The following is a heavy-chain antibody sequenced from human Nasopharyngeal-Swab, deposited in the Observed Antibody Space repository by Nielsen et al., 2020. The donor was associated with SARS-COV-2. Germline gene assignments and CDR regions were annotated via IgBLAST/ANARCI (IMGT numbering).Heavy chain of an antibody. CDR3: ARRAYCSGGSCYSPYYYYMDV. CDR1: GYSFTSYW. Sequence: GESLKISCKGSGYSFTSYWISWVRQMPGKGLEWMGRIDPSDSYTNYSPSFQGHVTISADKSISTAYLQWSSLKASDTAMYYCARRAYCSGGSCYSPYYYYMDVWGKATTVTVSS. V-gene: IGHV5-10-1*01. CDR2: IDPSDSYT. J-gene: IGHJ6*03. D-gene: IGHD2-15*01.